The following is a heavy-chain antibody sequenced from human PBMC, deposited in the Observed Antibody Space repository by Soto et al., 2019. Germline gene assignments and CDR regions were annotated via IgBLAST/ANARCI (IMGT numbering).Heavy chain of an antibody. CDR1: GFTFNNFG. D-gene: IGHD4-17*01. CDR3: AGDADPYGAPAWKTVLRCSWFDT. Sequence: QVQLVESGGGVVQPGRSLRLSCGASGFTFNNFGMNWVRQAPGKGLEWVAVIWEDGSKEYYLDSVKGRFTISRDNSENTLYLQMNDGTGEDTAMYFCAGDADPYGAPAWKTVLRCSWFDTWGQGVLVTVSS. CDR2: IWEDGSKE. J-gene: IGHJ5*02. V-gene: IGHV3-33*01.